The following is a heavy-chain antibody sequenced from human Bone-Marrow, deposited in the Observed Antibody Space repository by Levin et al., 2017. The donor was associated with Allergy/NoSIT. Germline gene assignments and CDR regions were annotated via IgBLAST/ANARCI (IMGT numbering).Heavy chain of an antibody. CDR1: GFTFSSYG. V-gene: IGHV3-33*01. CDR3: ARGAAGTWQEEDDY. Sequence: PTGGSLRLSCAASGFTFSSYGMHWVRQAPGKGPEWVAVIWYDGSNIYYADSVKGRFTVSRDNSKNTLYLQMNSLRAEDTAVYYCARGAAGTWQEEDDYWGQGTLVTVSS. J-gene: IGHJ4*02. CDR2: IWYDGSNI.